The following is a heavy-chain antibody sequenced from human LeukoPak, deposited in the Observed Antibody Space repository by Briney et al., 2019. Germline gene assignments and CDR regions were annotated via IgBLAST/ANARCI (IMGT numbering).Heavy chain of an antibody. D-gene: IGHD2-2*01. V-gene: IGHV3-15*01. CDR1: GFTFSNAW. Sequence: GGSLRPSCAASGFTFSNAWMSWVRQAPGKGPEWVGRIKSKTDGGTTDYAAPVKGRFTISRDDSKNTLYLQMNSLKTEDTAVYYCTTGDVVVPAAKGIDYWGQGTLVTVSS. CDR2: IKSKTDGGTT. J-gene: IGHJ4*02. CDR3: TTGDVVVPAAKGIDY.